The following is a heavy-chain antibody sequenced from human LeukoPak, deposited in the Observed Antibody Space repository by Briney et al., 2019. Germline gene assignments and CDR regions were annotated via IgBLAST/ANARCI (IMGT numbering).Heavy chain of an antibody. D-gene: IGHD2-15*01. CDR1: GGRLSTYA. V-gene: IGHV1-69*13. J-gene: IGHJ4*02. CDR3: ARVIGVTCDYFDS. Sequence: SVKVSCKASGGRLSTYALAWVRQAPGKGLEWGGGIIPIFGTTRYAQNLQDRVTIIADESTNTAYMELSSLRSDDTAVYYCARVIGVTCDYFDSWGQGTLVSDSS. CDR2: IIPIFGTT.